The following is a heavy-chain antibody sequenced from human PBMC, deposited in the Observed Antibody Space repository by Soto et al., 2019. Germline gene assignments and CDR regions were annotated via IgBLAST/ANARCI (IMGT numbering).Heavy chain of an antibody. CDR1: GFTFSSYG. CDR2: ISYDGSNK. CDR3: AKWTTVVSPLFDY. Sequence: GGSLRLCCAASGFTFSSYGMHWVRQAPGKGLEWVAVISYDGSNKYYADSVKGRFTISRDNSKNTLYLQMNSLRAEDTAVYYCAKWTTVVSPLFDYWGQGMLVTVSS. V-gene: IGHV3-30*18. J-gene: IGHJ4*02. D-gene: IGHD4-17*01.